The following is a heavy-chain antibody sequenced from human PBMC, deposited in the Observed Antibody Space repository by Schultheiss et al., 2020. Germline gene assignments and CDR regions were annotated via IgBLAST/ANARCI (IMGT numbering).Heavy chain of an antibody. CDR2: IYYSGST. J-gene: IGHJ4*02. V-gene: IGHV4-59*01. CDR1: GGSISSYY. Sequence: SETLSLTCTVSGGSISSYYCSWIRQPPGKGLELIGFIYYSGSTNYNPSLKSRVTLTVDTSKNQFFLKLSSVTAADTAVYFCARDIVGATDYWGQGTLVTVSS. D-gene: IGHD1-26*01. CDR3: ARDIVGATDY.